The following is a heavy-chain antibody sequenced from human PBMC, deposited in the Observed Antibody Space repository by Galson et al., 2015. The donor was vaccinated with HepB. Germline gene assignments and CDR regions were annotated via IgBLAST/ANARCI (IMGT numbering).Heavy chain of an antibody. CDR3: ASATLYYDILTGYYLSRAFDI. Sequence: SVKVSCKASGYTFTSYYMHWVRQAPGRGLEWMGIINPSGGSTSYAQKFQGRVTMTRDTSTSTVYMELSSLRSEDTAVYYCASATLYYDILTGYYLSRAFDIWGQGTMVTVSS. D-gene: IGHD3-9*01. J-gene: IGHJ3*02. CDR1: GYTFTSYY. CDR2: INPSGGST. V-gene: IGHV1-46*03.